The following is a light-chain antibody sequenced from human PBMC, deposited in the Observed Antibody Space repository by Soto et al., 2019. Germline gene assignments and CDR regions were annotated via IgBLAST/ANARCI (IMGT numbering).Light chain of an antibody. CDR2: ANN. V-gene: IGLV1-44*01. J-gene: IGLJ1*01. CDR3: AAWDDSLNGYV. CDR1: SSNIGSNT. Sequence: QSVLTQSPSASGTPGQRVTISCSGSSSNIGSNTVNWYQQLPGTAPKLLIHANNQRPSGVPDRFSGSKSGTSASLAISWLQSEEADYYCAAWDDSLNGYVFGTGTKVTVL.